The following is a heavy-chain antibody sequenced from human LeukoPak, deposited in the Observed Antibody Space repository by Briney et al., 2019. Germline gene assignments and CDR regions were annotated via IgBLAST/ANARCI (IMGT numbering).Heavy chain of an antibody. CDR1: GFTFSSYG. Sequence: PGGSLRLSCAASGFTFSSYGMSWVRQAPGKGLEWVSGISGSGGATYYADSVKGRFTVSRDDPHNTLYLQMNSVRAEDTAVYYCAKGMVRGVILKGFDYWGQGTLVTVSS. V-gene: IGHV3-23*01. CDR3: AKGMVRGVILKGFDY. D-gene: IGHD3-10*01. J-gene: IGHJ4*02. CDR2: ISGSGGAT.